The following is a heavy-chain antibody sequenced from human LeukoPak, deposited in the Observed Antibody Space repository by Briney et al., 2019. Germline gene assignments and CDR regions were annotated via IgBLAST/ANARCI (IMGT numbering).Heavy chain of an antibody. V-gene: IGHV3-21*01. CDR1: GFTFSSYR. CDR2: ISSSSSYI. D-gene: IGHD5-12*01. CDR3: ARSYSGYDSEFGY. J-gene: IGHJ4*02. Sequence: KPGGSLRLSCAASGFTFSSYRMNWGRQAPGKGLEWVSSISSSSSYIYYADSVKGRFTISRDNAKNSLYLQMNSLRAEDTAVYYCARSYSGYDSEFGYWGQGTLVTVSS.